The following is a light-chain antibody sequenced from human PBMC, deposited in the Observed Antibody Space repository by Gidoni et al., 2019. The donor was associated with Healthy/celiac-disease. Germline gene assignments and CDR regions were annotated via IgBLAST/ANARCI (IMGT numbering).Light chain of an antibody. CDR1: QSVSSN. CDR3: QQYNNWPLLT. Sequence: EIVMTHSPATLSVSPGERATLSCRASQSVSSNLACYQQKPGQAPRLLIYGASTRATGIPARFSGSGSGTEFTLTISSLQSEDFAVYYCQQYNNWPLLTFXGXTKVEIK. V-gene: IGKV3-15*01. J-gene: IGKJ4*01. CDR2: GAS.